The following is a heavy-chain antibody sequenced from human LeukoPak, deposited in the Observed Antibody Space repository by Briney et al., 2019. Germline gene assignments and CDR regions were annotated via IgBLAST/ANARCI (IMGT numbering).Heavy chain of an antibody. V-gene: IGHV3-21*04. CDR2: ISSSSTYI. Sequence: GGSLRLSCAASRFNFSSYSINWVRQAPGKGLEWVSSISSSSTYIYYADSMKGRFTISRDNAKNSLYLQMNSLRAEDTALYYCAKDISGSYYGILDYWGQGTLVTVSS. CDR1: RFNFSSYS. CDR3: AKDISGSYYGILDY. J-gene: IGHJ4*02. D-gene: IGHD1-26*01.